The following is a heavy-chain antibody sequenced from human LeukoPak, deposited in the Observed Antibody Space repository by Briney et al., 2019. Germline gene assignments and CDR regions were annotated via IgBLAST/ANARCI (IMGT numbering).Heavy chain of an antibody. CDR2: IIPILGIA. CDR3: ASVTVTTWAPDGHMDV. CDR1: GGTFSSYT. Sequence: SVKVSCKASGGTFSSYTISWVRQAPGQGLEWMGRIIPILGIANYAQKFQGRVTITTDESTSTAYMEVSSLRIEDTAVYYCASVTVTTWAPDGHMDVWGKGTTVTVSS. J-gene: IGHJ6*03. V-gene: IGHV1-69*02. D-gene: IGHD4-11*01.